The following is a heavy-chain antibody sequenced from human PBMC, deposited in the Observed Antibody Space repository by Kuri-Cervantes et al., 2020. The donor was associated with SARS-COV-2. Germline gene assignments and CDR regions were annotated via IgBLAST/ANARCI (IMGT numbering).Heavy chain of an antibody. CDR1: GFTFSNAW. D-gene: IGHD4-17*01. CDR2: IKSKTDGGTT. V-gene: IGHV3-15*01. Sequence: GESLKISCAASGFTFSNAWMSWVRQAPGKGLEWVGRIKSKTDGGTTDYAAPVKGRFTISRDDSKNTLYLQMNSLKTEDTAVYYCTTATTTAVAYYFDYWGQGTLVTVSS. CDR3: TTATTTAVAYYFDY. J-gene: IGHJ4*02.